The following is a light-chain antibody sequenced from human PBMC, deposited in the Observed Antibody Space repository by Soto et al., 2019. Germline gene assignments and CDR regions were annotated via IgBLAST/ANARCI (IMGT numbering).Light chain of an antibody. CDR1: SGSVSTSYY. CDR3: VLYMGSGIWV. CDR2: STN. J-gene: IGLJ3*02. Sequence: QAVVTQEPSFSVSPGVTVTLTCGLSSGSVSTSYYPSWYQQTPGQAPRTLIYSTNTRSSGVPDRFSGSILANKAALTITGAQADDESDYFCVLYMGSGIWVFGGGTKLTVL. V-gene: IGLV8-61*01.